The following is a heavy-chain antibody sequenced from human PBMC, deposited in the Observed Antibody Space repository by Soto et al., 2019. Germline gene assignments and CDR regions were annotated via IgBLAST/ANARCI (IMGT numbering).Heavy chain of an antibody. J-gene: IGHJ6*02. D-gene: IGHD4-17*01. Sequence: EVQLLESGGGLVQPGGSLRLSCAASGFTFSSYAMGWVRQAPGKGLEWVSGISAGGPTTYYADSLKGRVTISRDNSKNPLYLQMNSLRAEDTAVYYGVKDDYGNYPPGMDVWGRGTTVTVSS. V-gene: IGHV3-23*01. CDR1: GFTFSSYA. CDR2: ISAGGPTT. CDR3: VKDDYGNYPPGMDV.